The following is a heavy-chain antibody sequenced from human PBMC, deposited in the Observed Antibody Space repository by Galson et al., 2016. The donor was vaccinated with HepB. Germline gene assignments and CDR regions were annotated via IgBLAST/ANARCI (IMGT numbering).Heavy chain of an antibody. J-gene: IGHJ4*02. CDR1: GFTFSSYG. V-gene: IGHV3-30*18. Sequence: SLRLSCAASGFTFSSYGMHWVRQAPGKGLEWVAFISYDGSNKKYADSVKGRFTISRDNSKKTLYLQMNSLRAEDTAVYYCAKDGRIYCSSASCHDHFYYWGQGTLVNVSS. CDR2: ISYDGSNK. CDR3: AKDGRIYCSSASCHDHFYY. D-gene: IGHD2-2*01.